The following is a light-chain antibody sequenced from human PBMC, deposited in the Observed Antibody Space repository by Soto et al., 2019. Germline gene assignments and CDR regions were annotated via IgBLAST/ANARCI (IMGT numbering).Light chain of an antibody. CDR1: QSVTTY. Sequence: VLTQSPATVSLSPGQRAPLSCRASQSVTTYLAWYQQKPGQAPRLLIHGASTRATGIADRFSGSGSGTDFTLTISRLEPEDFAVYYCQLYGTSPKTFGQGTKVDIK. J-gene: IGKJ1*01. CDR3: QLYGTSPKT. V-gene: IGKV3-20*01. CDR2: GAS.